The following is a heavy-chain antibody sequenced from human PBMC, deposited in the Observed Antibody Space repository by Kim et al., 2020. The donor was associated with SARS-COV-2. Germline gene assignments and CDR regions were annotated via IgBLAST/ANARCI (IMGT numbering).Heavy chain of an antibody. CDR1: GYTFTGYD. V-gene: IGHV1-2*04. Sequence: ASVKVPCKASGYTFTGYDIHWVRQAPGQGLEWMGWIIPNFGAANYAQKFQGWVTITADTSISTAYMELSSLRSDDTAVYYCARAVPGDFEISFGYFDY. D-gene: IGHD1-1*01. CDR2: IIPNFGAA. CDR3: ARAVPGDFEISFGYFDY. J-gene: IGHJ4*03.